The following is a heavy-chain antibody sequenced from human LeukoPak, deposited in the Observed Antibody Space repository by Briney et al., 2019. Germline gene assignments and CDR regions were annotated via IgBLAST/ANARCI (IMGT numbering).Heavy chain of an antibody. D-gene: IGHD3-22*01. V-gene: IGHV3-33*06. CDR1: RFTFSSYV. J-gene: IGHJ4*02. CDR2: IWYDGDNK. Sequence: PGRSMRLSWAAARFTFSSYVMHWVRQAPGKGLEWVALIWYDGDNKYYSDSVKGRFTISRDNSKNTLYLQMNSPRAEDTAVYYCAKARATYLYDTSGYSALDYWGQGTLVTVSS. CDR3: AKARATYLYDTSGYSALDY.